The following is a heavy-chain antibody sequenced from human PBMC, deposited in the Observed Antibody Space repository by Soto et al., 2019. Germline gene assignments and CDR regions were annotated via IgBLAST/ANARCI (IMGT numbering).Heavy chain of an antibody. CDR3: AREVRNYYYYYGMDV. J-gene: IGHJ6*02. V-gene: IGHV3-30*03. CDR2: ISDDGSNE. CDR1: GFTFSTYV. Sequence: GGSLRLSCEASGFTFSTYVMNWVRQAPGKGLEWVTFISDDGSNEYYADSVKGRFTISRDNSKNTLYLQMNSLRAEDTAVYYCAREVRNYYYYYGMDVWGQGTTVTVSS.